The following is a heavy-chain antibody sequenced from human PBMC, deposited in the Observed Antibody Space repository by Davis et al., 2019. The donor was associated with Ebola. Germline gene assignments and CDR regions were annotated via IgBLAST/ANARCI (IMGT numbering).Heavy chain of an antibody. CDR1: GGSISSSSYY. J-gene: IGHJ5*02. D-gene: IGHD6-19*01. V-gene: IGHV4-39*01. Sequence: PGGSLRLSCTVSGGSISSSSYYWGWIRQPPGKGLEWIGSIYYSGSTYYNPSLKSRVTISVDTSKNQFSLKLSSVTAADTAVYYCARHRGGIAVVRWFDPWGQGTLVTVSS. CDR2: IYYSGST. CDR3: ARHRGGIAVVRWFDP.